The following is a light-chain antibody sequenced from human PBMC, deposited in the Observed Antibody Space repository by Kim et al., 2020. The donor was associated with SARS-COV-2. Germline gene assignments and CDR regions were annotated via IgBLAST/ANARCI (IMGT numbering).Light chain of an antibody. CDR3: QQYYNTPYS. J-gene: IGKJ2*03. V-gene: IGKV4-1*01. CDR1: QSVLSTSNNRNY. CDR2: WAS. Sequence: SATINCKSSQSVLSTSNNRNYLAWYQQKPGRPPKLLIYWASTRESGVPDRFSGSGSGTDFTLTISSLQAKDVAVYYCQQYYNTPYSFGQGTKLEI.